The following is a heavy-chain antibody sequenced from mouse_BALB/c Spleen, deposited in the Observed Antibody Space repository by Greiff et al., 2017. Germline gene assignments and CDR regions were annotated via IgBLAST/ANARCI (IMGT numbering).Heavy chain of an antibody. CDR2: ISSGSSTI. V-gene: IGHV5-17*02. CDR1: GFTFSSFG. CDR3: ARGAAWFAY. Sequence: EVQRVESGGGLVQPGGSRKLSCAASGFTFSSFGMHWVRQAPEKGLEWVAYISSGSSTIYYADTVKGRFTISRDNPKNTLFLQMTSLRSEDTAMYYCARGAAWFAYWGQGTLVTVSA. J-gene: IGHJ3*01.